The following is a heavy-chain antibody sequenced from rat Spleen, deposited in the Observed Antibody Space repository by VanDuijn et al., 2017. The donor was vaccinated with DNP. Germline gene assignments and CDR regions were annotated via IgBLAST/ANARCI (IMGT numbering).Heavy chain of an antibody. CDR1: GYSITRNY. CDR3: ARWSDYFDY. V-gene: IGHV3-1*01. Sequence: EVQLQESGPGLVEPSQSLSLTCSVTGYSITRNYWGWIRKLPGNKMEWIGHISYSGSTGYNPSLKSRISITRDTSKNQFFLHLNSVTTEDTATYYCARWSDYFDYWGQGVMVTVSS. CDR2: ISYSGST. J-gene: IGHJ2*01.